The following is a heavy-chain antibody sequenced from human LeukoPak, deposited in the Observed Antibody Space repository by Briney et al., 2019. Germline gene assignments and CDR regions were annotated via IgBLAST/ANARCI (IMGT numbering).Heavy chain of an antibody. J-gene: IGHJ4*02. V-gene: IGHV3-30*04. CDR2: ISSDGSNK. CDR3: ARAYCSSTSCWPFDY. D-gene: IGHD2-2*01. Sequence: GRSLRLSCAASGFTFSSYAMHWVRQAPGKGLEGEAVISSDGSNKYYADSLKSRFTISRDNSKNTLYLQMNSLRAEDTAVYYCARAYCSSTSCWPFDYWGQGTLVTVSS. CDR1: GFTFSSYA.